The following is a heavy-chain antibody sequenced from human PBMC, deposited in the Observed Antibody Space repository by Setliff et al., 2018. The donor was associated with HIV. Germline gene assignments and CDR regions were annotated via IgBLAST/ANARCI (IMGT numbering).Heavy chain of an antibody. CDR1: GGSFSGYY. J-gene: IGHJ4*02. CDR2: INHSGST. V-gene: IGHV4-34*01. CDR3: ARVGYYDSSFDY. Sequence: TSETLSLTCDVYGGSFSGYYWSWIRQPPGKGLEWIGKINHSGSTNYNPSLKSRVTISVDTSRNQFSLKLNSVPAADTAVYYCARVGYYDSSFDYWGQGTLVTVSS. D-gene: IGHD3-22*01.